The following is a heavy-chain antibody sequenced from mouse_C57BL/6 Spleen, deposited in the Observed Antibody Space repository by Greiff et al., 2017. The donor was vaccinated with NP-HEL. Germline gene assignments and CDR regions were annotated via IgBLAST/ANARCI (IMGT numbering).Heavy chain of an antibody. CDR3: ARPSNDYDGTPFAY. CDR1: GFTFSSYG. J-gene: IGHJ3*01. D-gene: IGHD2-4*01. V-gene: IGHV5-6*02. Sequence: DVMLVESGGDLVKPGGSLKLSCAASGFTFSSYGMSWVRQTPDKRLEWVATISSGGSYTYYPDSVKGRFTISRDNAKNTLYLQMSSLKSEDTAMYYCARPSNDYDGTPFAYWGQGTLVTVSA. CDR2: ISSGGSYT.